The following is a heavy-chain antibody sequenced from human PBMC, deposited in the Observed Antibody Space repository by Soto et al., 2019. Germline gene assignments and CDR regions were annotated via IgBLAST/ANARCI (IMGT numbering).Heavy chain of an antibody. CDR2: ISSSSSTI. CDR1: GFTFSSYS. V-gene: IGHV3-48*01. CDR3: AREGFYYYYGMDV. Sequence: EVQLVESGGGLVQPGGSLRLSCAASGFTFSSYSMNWVRQAPGKGLEWVSYISSSSSTIYYADSVKGRFTISRDNAKNSLYLQMNSLRAEDTAVYYCAREGFYYYYGMDVWGQGTPVTVSS. J-gene: IGHJ6*02.